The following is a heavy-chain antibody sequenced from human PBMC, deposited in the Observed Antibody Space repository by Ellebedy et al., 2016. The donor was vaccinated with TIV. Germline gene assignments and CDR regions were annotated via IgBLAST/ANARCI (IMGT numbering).Heavy chain of an antibody. Sequence: PGGSLRLSCGASGFTFNTYAMHWVRQAPGKGLEWVTFTTLDGQSKDYADSVKGRVTLSRDNSKNTVFLQMDRLRAEDTAVYYWAADRDATGFVFWGRGALVTVSS. J-gene: IGHJ4*02. CDR2: TTLDGQSK. CDR1: GFTFNTYA. D-gene: IGHD1-1*01. CDR3: AADRDATGFVF. V-gene: IGHV3-30*04.